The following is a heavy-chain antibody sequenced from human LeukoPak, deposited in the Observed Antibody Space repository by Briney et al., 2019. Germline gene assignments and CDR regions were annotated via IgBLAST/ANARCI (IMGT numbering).Heavy chain of an antibody. Sequence: GTSLRLSCAASGFTFRSYGMHWVRQAPGRGLEWVAVISYDGSNEYYVDSVKGRFTISRDNFKNTLYLQMNSLRAEDTAVYYCAKVRDYDSSGYSDYWGQGNLVTVSS. J-gene: IGHJ4*02. CDR1: GFTFRSYG. CDR3: AKVRDYDSSGYSDY. CDR2: ISYDGSNE. V-gene: IGHV3-30*18. D-gene: IGHD3-22*01.